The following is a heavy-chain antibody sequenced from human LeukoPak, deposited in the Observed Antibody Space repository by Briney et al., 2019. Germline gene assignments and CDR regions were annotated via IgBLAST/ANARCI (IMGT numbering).Heavy chain of an antibody. J-gene: IGHJ3*02. CDR2: ISYDGSNK. Sequence: GGSLRLSCAASGFTFSSYGMHWVRQAPGKGLEWVAVISYDGSNKYYADSVKGRFTISRDNSKNTLYLQMNSPRAEDTAVYYSAKGHAFDIWGQGTMVTVSS. CDR3: AKGHAFDI. V-gene: IGHV3-30*18. CDR1: GFTFSSYG.